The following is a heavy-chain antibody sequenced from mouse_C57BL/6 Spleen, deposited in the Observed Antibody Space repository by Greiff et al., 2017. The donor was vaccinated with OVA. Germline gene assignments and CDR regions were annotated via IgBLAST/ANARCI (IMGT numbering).Heavy chain of an antibody. CDR2: INPNNGGT. V-gene: IGHV1-18*01. Sequence: VQLKQSGPELVKPGASVKIPCKASGYTFTDYNMDWVKQSHGKSLEWIGDINPNNGGTIYNQKFKGKATLTVDKSSSTAYMELRSLTSEDTAVYYCARTGTGPFAYWGQGTLVTVSA. D-gene: IGHD4-1*01. J-gene: IGHJ3*01. CDR3: ARTGTGPFAY. CDR1: GYTFTDYN.